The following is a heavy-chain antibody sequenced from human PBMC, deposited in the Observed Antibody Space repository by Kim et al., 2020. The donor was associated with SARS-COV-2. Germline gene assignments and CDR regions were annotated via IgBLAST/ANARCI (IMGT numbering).Heavy chain of an antibody. V-gene: IGHV2-26*01. J-gene: IGHJ5*02. Sequence: SGPTLVNPTETLTLTCTVSGFSLSNARMGVSWIRQPPGKALEWLAHIFSTDEKSYSTSLKSRLTIAKYTSKSQVVLTMTNMAPVDTATYYCARILVDCSGGSCYYLFDTWGQGTLVTVSS. CDR2: IFSTDEK. CDR3: ARILVDCSGGSCYYLFDT. D-gene: IGHD2-15*01. CDR1: GFSLSNARMG.